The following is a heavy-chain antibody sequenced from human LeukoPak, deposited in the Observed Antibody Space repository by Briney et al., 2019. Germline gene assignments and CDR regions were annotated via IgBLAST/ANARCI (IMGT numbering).Heavy chain of an antibody. V-gene: IGHV4-59*01. CDR2: IYYSGSS. CDR1: GGSISGYH. Sequence: SETLSLTCNVSGGSISGYHSSWIRQPPGKGLEWLGYIYYSGSSNYNPSLKSRVTMSADTSKNQFSLKLSSVTAADTAVYYCARVPRSYYYYYYMDVWGKGTTVTVSS. J-gene: IGHJ6*03. CDR3: ARVPRSYYYYYYMDV.